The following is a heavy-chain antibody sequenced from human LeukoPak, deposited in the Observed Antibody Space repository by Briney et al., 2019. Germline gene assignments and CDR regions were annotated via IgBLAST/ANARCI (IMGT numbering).Heavy chain of an antibody. V-gene: IGHV3-30*04. CDR2: ISENGSIK. D-gene: IGHD2-15*01. CDR3: ARKVVVVAATDWFDP. J-gene: IGHJ5*02. CDR1: GFTLSTHV. Sequence: PGGSLRLSCAASGFTLSTHVMHWVRQAPGKGLEWVAVISENGSIKYYADSVRGRFTISRDNSKNTLYLQMNSLTPEDTAVYYCARKVVVVAATDWFDPWGQGTLVTASP.